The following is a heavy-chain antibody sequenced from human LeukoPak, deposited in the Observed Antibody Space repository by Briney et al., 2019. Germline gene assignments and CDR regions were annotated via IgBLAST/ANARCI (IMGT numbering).Heavy chain of an antibody. D-gene: IGHD1-26*01. CDR3: ARVVFSGSYRSPFDN. CDR2: ISAYNGNT. Sequence: ASVKVSCKASGYTFTSYGISWVRQAPGQGPEWMGWISAYNGNTNYAQKLQGRVTMTTDTSTSTAYMELRSLRSDDTAVYYCARVVFSGSYRSPFDNWGQGTLVTVSS. J-gene: IGHJ4*02. V-gene: IGHV1-18*01. CDR1: GYTFTSYG.